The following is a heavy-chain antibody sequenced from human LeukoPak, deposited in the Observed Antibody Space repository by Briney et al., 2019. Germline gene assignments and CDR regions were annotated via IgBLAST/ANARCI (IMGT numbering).Heavy chain of an antibody. D-gene: IGHD6-19*01. CDR1: GFTFSTSA. V-gene: IGHV3-23*01. CDR2: LSGSGITT. Sequence: PGGSLRLSCAASGFTFSTSAMSWVRQAPGKGLEWVSTLSGSGITTYYAASVKGRFTISRDNSKNTLYLQMNSLRAEDTAVYYCAKGIYSSGWSYFDYWGHGTLVTVSS. CDR3: AKGIYSSGWSYFDY. J-gene: IGHJ4*01.